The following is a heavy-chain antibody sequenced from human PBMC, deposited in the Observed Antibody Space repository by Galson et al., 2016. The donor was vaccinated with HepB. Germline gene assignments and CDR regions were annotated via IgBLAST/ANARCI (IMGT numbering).Heavy chain of an antibody. CDR1: GYTFTSFG. CDR2: ISAYNGYT. D-gene: IGHD1-26*01. Sequence: SVKGSCKASGYTFTSFGITWVRQAPGQGLEWMGWISAYNGYTNYAQKLQGRVTMTTHTSTSTVYMELRSLRSDDTAVYYCARGGGGTYFENYYYGMDVWGQGTTVTVSS. CDR3: ARGGGGTYFENYYYGMDV. V-gene: IGHV1-18*01. J-gene: IGHJ6*02.